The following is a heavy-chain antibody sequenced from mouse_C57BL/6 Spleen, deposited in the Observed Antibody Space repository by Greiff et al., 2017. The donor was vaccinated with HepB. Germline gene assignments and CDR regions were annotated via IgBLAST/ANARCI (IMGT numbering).Heavy chain of an antibody. CDR2: INPNYGTT. CDR3: AYYYGSSYEGLYYAMDY. CDR1: GYSFTDYN. V-gene: IGHV1-39*01. Sequence: EVKLMESGPELVKPGASVKISCKASGYSFTDYNMNWVKQSNGKSLEWIGVINPNYGTTSYNQKFKGKATLTVDQSSSTAYMQLNSLTSEDSAVYYCAYYYGSSYEGLYYAMDYWGQGTSVTVSS. D-gene: IGHD1-1*01. J-gene: IGHJ4*01.